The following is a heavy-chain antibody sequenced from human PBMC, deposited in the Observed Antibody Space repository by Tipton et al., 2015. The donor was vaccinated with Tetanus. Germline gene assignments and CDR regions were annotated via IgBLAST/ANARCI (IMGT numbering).Heavy chain of an antibody. CDR2: IYTDGST. D-gene: IGHD6-6*01. CDR1: GGFISSSY. CDR3: AKDSQYSSSSFYFDH. Sequence: LTCTVSGGFISSSYWSWIRQPAGKGLEWIGRIYTDGSTNYNPSLYNPSLESRVTMSVHTSKKQFSLELGSVTAADTAVYYCAKDSQYSSSSFYFDHWGQGTLVTVSS. J-gene: IGHJ4*02. V-gene: IGHV4-4*07.